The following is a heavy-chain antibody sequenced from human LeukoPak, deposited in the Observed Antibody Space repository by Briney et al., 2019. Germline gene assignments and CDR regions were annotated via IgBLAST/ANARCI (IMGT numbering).Heavy chain of an antibody. CDR1: GFTFSSYG. CDR2: ISGSGGST. Sequence: GGSLRLSCAASGFTFSSYGMSWVRQAPGKGLEWVSTISGSGGSTYYADSVKGRFTISRDNSKNTVHLHMNSLSAEDTAVYYCAKWTGSSVNFDYWGQGTLVTVSS. V-gene: IGHV3-23*01. D-gene: IGHD1-26*01. CDR3: AKWTGSSVNFDY. J-gene: IGHJ4*02.